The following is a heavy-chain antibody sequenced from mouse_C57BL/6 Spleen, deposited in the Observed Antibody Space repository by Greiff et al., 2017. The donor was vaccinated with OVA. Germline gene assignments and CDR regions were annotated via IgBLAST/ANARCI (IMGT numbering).Heavy chain of an antibody. J-gene: IGHJ3*01. Sequence: QVQLQQPGAELVMPGASVKLSCKASGYTFTSYWMHWVKQRPGQGLEWIGEIDPSDSYTNYNQQFKGKSTLTVDKSSSTAYMQLSSLTSEDSAVYYCATYYDYDGGFAYWGQGTLVTVSA. CDR2: IDPSDSYT. D-gene: IGHD2-4*01. CDR1: GYTFTSYW. V-gene: IGHV1-69*01. CDR3: ATYYDYDGGFAY.